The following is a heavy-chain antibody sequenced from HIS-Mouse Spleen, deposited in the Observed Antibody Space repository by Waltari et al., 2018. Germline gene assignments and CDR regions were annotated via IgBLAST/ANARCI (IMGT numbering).Heavy chain of an antibody. J-gene: IGHJ4*02. CDR1: GYSISSGYY. CDR2: IDHSGRT. Sequence: VQLQESCPGLVKPSETLSLTCTVSGYSISSGYYWGWIRQPPGKGLGWIGSIDHSGRTYYNRSLKSRVTISVDTSKNQFSLKLSSVTAADTAVYYCARSTLHSSSWLYYFDYWGQGTLVTVSS. V-gene: IGHV4-38-2*02. D-gene: IGHD6-13*01. CDR3: ARSTLHSSSWLYYFDY.